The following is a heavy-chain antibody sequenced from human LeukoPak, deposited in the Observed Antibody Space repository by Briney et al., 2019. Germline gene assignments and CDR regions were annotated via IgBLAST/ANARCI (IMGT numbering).Heavy chain of an antibody. CDR3: ARGAGYYTSTTCPSLDY. D-gene: IGHD2-2*01. V-gene: IGHV4-34*01. J-gene: IGHJ4*02. Sequence: SETLSLTCAVYGGSFSGYYWSWIRQPPGKGLEWIGEINNSGSTNHNPSLTSRVTISADTTKKQFSLKLSSVTAADTAVYYCARGAGYYTSTTCPSLDYWGQGTLVTVSS. CDR1: GGSFSGYY. CDR2: INNSGST.